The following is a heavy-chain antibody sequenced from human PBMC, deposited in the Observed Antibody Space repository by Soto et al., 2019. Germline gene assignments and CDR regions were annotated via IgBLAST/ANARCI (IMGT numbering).Heavy chain of an antibody. J-gene: IGHJ5*02. V-gene: IGHV4-30-2*01. CDR3: ARVPSP. CDR2: IYHSGNT. CDR1: GGSISRGGYS. Sequence: SETLSLTCAVSGGSISRGGYSWSWIRQPPGKGLEWIGYIYHSGNTYYNPSLKSRVSISVDRSKNQFSLKLSSVAAADTAVYYCARVPSPWGQGTLVTVSS.